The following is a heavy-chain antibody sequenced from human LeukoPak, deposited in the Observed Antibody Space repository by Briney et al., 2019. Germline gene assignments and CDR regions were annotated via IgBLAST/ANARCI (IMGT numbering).Heavy chain of an antibody. CDR1: GGSISSYY. J-gene: IGHJ4*02. CDR2: IYYSGST. V-gene: IGHV4-59*08. CDR3: ARHLGYSSGWTFDY. Sequence: SETLSLTCTVSGGSISSYYWSWIRQPPGKGLEWIGYIYYSGSTNSNPSLKSRVTVSVDTSKNQFSLKLSSVTAADTAVYYCARHLGYSSGWTFDYWGQGTLVTVSS. D-gene: IGHD6-19*01.